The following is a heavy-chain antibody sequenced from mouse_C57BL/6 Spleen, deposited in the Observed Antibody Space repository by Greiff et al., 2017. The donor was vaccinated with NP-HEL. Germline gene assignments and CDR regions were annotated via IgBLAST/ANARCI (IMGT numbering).Heavy chain of an antibody. CDR1: GFTFSSYA. CDR3: GNFQGVDY. V-gene: IGHV5-4*03. CDR2: ISDGGSYT. J-gene: IGHJ4*01. Sequence: EVKLMESGGGLVKPGGSLKLSCAASGFTFSSYAMSWVRQTPEKRLEWVATISDGGSYTYYPDNVKGRFTISRDNAKNNLYLQMSHLKSEDTAMYYCGNFQGVDYWGQGTSVTVSS. D-gene: IGHD3-2*02.